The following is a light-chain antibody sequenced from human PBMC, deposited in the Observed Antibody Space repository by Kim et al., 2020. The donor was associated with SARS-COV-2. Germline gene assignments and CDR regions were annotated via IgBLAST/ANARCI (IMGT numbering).Light chain of an antibody. CDR1: SSNIGSNT. J-gene: IGLJ2*01. CDR3: AAWDDSLNGVV. Sequence: QSVLTQPPSASGTPGQRVTISCSGSSSNIGSNTVNWYQQLPGTAPKLLIYSSNQRPSGVPDRFPGSKSGTSASLAISGLQSEDEADYYCAAWDDSLNGVVFGGGTQLTVL. V-gene: IGLV1-44*01. CDR2: SSN.